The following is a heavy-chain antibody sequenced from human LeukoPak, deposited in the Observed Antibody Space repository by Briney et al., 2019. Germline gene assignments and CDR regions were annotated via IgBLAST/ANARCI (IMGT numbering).Heavy chain of an antibody. CDR1: GGSFSGYY. J-gene: IGHJ4*02. CDR3: ASVKWDLSFDY. Sequence: SETLSLTCAVYGGSFSGYYWSWIRQPPGKGLEWIGEINHSGSTNYNPSLKSRVTISEDTSNNQFFLKLSSVTAADTAVYYCASVKWDLSFDYWGQGTLVSVSS. D-gene: IGHD1-26*01. CDR2: INHSGST. V-gene: IGHV4-34*01.